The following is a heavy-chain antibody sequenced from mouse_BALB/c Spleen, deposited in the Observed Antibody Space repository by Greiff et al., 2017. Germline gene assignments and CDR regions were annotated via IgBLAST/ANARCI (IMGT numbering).Heavy chain of an antibody. V-gene: IGHV5-17*02. CDR3: ARDYRWFAY. J-gene: IGHJ3*01. D-gene: IGHD2-14*01. CDR1: GFTFSSFG. CDR2: ISSGSSTI. Sequence: EVKVVESGGGLVQPGGSRKLSCAASGFTFSSFGMHWVRQAPEKGLEWVAYISSGSSTIYYADTVKGRFTISRDNPKNTLFLQMTSLRSEDTAMYYCARDYRWFAYWGQGTLVTVSA.